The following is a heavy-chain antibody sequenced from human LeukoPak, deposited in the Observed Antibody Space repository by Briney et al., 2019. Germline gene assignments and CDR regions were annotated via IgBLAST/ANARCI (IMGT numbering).Heavy chain of an antibody. D-gene: IGHD3-22*01. CDR2: IYHSGST. CDR3: ARVGPTYYYDSSGSLFDY. V-gene: IGHV4-30-2*01. CDR1: GGSISSGGYY. J-gene: IGHJ4*02. Sequence: SQTLSLTCTVSGGSISSGGYYWSWIRQPPGKGLEWIGYIYHSGSTYYNPSLKSRVTISVDRSKNQFSLKLSSVTAADTAVYYCARVGPTYYYDSSGSLFDYWGQGTLVTVSS.